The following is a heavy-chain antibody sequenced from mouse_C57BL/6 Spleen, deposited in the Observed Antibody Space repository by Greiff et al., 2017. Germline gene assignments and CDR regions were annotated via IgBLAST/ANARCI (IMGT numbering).Heavy chain of an antibody. CDR1: GFTFSSYA. D-gene: IGHD1-1*01. Sequence: EVQGVESGEGLVKPGGSLKLSCAASGFTFSSYAMSWVRQTPEKRLEWVAYISSGGDYIYHADTVKGRFTISRDNARNTLYLQMSSLKSEDTAMYYWTRERYYYGSMDYWSQRTSVTISS. J-gene: IGHJ4*01. CDR2: ISSGGDYI. V-gene: IGHV5-9-1*02. CDR3: TRERYYYGSMDY.